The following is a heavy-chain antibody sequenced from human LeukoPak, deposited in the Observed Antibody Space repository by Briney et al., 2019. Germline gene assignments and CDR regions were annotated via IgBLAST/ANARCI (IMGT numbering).Heavy chain of an antibody. J-gene: IGHJ5*02. V-gene: IGHV1-2*02. CDR3: ARTREYSSSWYFPPFDP. CDR1: GYTFTGYY. CDR2: INPNSGRT. Sequence: GASVKVSCKASGYTFTGYYMNWVRQAPGQGLEWMGWINPNSGRTNYAQNFQGRVTMTRDPSISTAYMELSGLTSNDTAVHYCARTREYSSSWYFPPFDPWGQGTLVTVSS. D-gene: IGHD6-13*01.